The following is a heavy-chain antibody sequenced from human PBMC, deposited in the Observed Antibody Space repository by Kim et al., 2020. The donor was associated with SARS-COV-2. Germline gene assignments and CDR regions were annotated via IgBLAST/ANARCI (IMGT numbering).Heavy chain of an antibody. D-gene: IGHD3-22*01. V-gene: IGHV3-33*01. J-gene: IGHJ4*02. Sequence: GGSLRLSCAASGFTFSSYGMHWVRQAPGKGLEWVAVIWYDGSNKYYADSVKGRFTISRDNSKNTLYLQMNSLRAEDTAVYYCARGLPLPYYYDSSGYSLFYWGQGTLVTVSS. CDR2: IWYDGSNK. CDR3: ARGLPLPYYYDSSGYSLFY. CDR1: GFTFSSYG.